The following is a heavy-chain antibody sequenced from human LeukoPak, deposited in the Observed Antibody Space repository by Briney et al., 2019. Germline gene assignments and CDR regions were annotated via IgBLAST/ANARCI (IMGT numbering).Heavy chain of an antibody. CDR3: ARNLWSDDC. D-gene: IGHD2-8*01. Sequence: SETLSLTCAVYGGSFSRYFWYWIRQPPGKGLEWIGEIHYTGSTHSNPSLESRLTMSVDTSKNQFSLSLNSVTAADTAVYYCARNLWSDDCWGQGTLVSVSS. CDR1: GGSFSRYF. V-gene: IGHV4-34*01. J-gene: IGHJ4*02. CDR2: IHYTGST.